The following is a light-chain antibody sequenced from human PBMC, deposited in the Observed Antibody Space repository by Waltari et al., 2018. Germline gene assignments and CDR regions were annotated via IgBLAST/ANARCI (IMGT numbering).Light chain of an antibody. CDR2: KTS. Sequence: DIQMTQSPPSLSASVGDRVTITCRASHPVNNWLAWYQQKPGEGPKLLIYKTSSLQSGVPSRFSGSGSGTYFTLTIGGLQPEDFGSYYCQHYDSAPYSFGQGTKLEIK. V-gene: IGKV1-5*03. CDR1: HPVNNW. CDR3: QHYDSAPYS. J-gene: IGKJ2*03.